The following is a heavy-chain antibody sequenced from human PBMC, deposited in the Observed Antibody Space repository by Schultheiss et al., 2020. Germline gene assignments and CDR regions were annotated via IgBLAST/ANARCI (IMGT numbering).Heavy chain of an antibody. Sequence: GGSLRLSCAASGFTVSSTSMTWVRQAPGKGPEWVSAISGSGGSTYYADSVKGRFTISRDNSKNTLYLQMNSLRAEDTAVYYCARDFEVPAALFDYWGQGTLVTVSS. CDR3: ARDFEVPAALFDY. J-gene: IGHJ4*02. V-gene: IGHV3-23*01. D-gene: IGHD2-2*01. CDR1: GFTVSSTS. CDR2: ISGSGGST.